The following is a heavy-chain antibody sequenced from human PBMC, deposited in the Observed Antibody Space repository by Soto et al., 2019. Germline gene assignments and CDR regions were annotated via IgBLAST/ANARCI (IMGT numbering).Heavy chain of an antibody. CDR3: AVRWK. D-gene: IGHD1-1*01. V-gene: IGHV3-66*01. J-gene: IGHJ4*02. CDR2: IYSGGDT. Sequence: EVQLVESGGALVQPGGSLRVSCAASGFSVSNNYMSWVRQAPGKGLEWVAFIYSGGDTFYADSVKGRFSISRDKSRNTLYLQMNSLRVEDTAVYYSAVRWKWGQGTLVTVSS. CDR1: GFSVSNNY.